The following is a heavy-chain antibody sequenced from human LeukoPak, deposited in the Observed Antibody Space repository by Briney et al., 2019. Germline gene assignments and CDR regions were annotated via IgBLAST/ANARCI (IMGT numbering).Heavy chain of an antibody. V-gene: IGHV3-11*01. CDR1: GFTFSDYY. CDR3: ARIQDLLNSGSYYGPQWWFDP. D-gene: IGHD3-10*01. J-gene: IGHJ5*02. CDR2: ISSSGSTI. Sequence: GGSPRLSCAASGFTFSDYYMSWIRQAPGKGLEWVSYISSSGSTIYYADSVKGRFTISRDNAKNSLYLQMNSLRAEDTAVYYCARIQDLLNSGSYYGPQWWFDPWGQGTLVTVSS.